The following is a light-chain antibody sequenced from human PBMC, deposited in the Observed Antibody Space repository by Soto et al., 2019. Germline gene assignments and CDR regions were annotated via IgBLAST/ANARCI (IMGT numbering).Light chain of an antibody. CDR3: QHYKSFSEVA. J-gene: IGKJ4*01. CDR2: QAS. Sequence: DIQMTQSPSILSASVGDRVTITCRTSQSVNKWLAWYQHKPGKTPKLLIYQASTLQNGVPSRFSGSLSGTEFNLTISSLQPDDFATYYCQHYKSFSEVAFGGGTTVEIK. V-gene: IGKV1-5*03. CDR1: QSVNKW.